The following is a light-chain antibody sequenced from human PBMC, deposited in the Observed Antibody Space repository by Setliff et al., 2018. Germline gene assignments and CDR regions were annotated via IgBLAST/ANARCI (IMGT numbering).Light chain of an antibody. CDR1: SSDVGGYNY. CDR2: EVS. J-gene: IGLJ1*01. V-gene: IGLV2-8*01. CDR3: SSYAGSNNFPYV. Sequence: QSALTQPPSASGSPGQSVTISCTGTSSDVGGYNYVSWYQQRPGKAPKLMIYEVSKRPSGVPDRFSGSKSGNTASLTVSGLQAEDEADYYCSSYAGSNNFPYVFGTGTKVTV.